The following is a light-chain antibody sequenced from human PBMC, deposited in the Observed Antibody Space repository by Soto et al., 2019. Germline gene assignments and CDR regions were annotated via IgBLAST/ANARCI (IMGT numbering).Light chain of an antibody. V-gene: IGLV2-14*01. J-gene: IGLJ2*01. CDR3: SSYSSRSTVV. CDR1: SSDVGDYNY. Sequence: QSVLTQPASVSGSPGQSITISCTGTSSDVGDYNYVSWYQQHPGKAPKLVIYDVSHRPSGFSNRFSGSKSGNTASLTISGLQAEDEADYYCSSYSSRSTVVFGGGTKLTVL. CDR2: DVS.